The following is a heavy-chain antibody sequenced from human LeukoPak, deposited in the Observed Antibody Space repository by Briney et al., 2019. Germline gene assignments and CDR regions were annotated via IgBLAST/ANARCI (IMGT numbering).Heavy chain of an antibody. CDR3: ARGFDYGDGFDY. Sequence: GGSLRLSCAASGFSLSNHYMDWVRQAPGKGLEWVSRTRNRADSYTTEYAASVRGGFIISRDDSKNSLFLQMNSLKTEDTAVYFCARGFDYGDGFDYWGQGTLVTVSS. J-gene: IGHJ4*02. CDR2: TRNRADSYTT. CDR1: GFSLSNHY. V-gene: IGHV3-72*01. D-gene: IGHD4-17*01.